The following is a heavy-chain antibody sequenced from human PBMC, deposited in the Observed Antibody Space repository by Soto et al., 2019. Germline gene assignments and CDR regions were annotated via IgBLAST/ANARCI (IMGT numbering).Heavy chain of an antibody. J-gene: IGHJ4*02. CDR1: GFTFSPFW. D-gene: IGHD4-4*01. V-gene: IGHV3-74*01. CDR2: INSDGNST. CDR3: ARGSNHFDY. Sequence: AASGFTFSPFWMHWVRQVPGKGPVWVSRINSDGNSTSYADSVKRRFTISRDNAKNTLYLQMNSLRAEDTAVYYCARGSNHFDYWGQGTLVTVSS.